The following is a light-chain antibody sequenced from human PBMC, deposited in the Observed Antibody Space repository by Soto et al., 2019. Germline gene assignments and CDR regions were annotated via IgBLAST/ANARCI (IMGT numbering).Light chain of an antibody. Sequence: SVLTQPPSVSAAPGQKVTISCSGSSSNIGNNYVSWYQQLPGTAPKLLIYENNKRPSGIPDRFSGSKSGTSATLGITGLQTGDEADYYCGTWDSTLSLYGVFGGGTKLTVL. J-gene: IGLJ3*02. CDR3: GTWDSTLSLYGV. CDR2: ENN. CDR1: SSNIGNNY. V-gene: IGLV1-51*02.